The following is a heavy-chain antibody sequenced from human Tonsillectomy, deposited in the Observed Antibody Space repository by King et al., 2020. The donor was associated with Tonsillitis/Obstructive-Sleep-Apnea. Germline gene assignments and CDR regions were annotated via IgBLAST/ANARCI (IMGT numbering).Heavy chain of an antibody. CDR3: AGPLNNALYYDFWSGYFY. J-gene: IGHJ4*02. CDR1: GFTFSSYA. V-gene: IGHV3-30*01. Sequence: VQLVESGGGVVQPGRSLRLSCAASGFTFSSYAMHWVRQAPGKGLEWVAVISYDGSNKYYADSVKGRFTISSDNSKNTLYLQMNSLRAEDTAVYYCAGPLNNALYYDFWSGYFYWGQGTLVTVSS. D-gene: IGHD3-3*01. CDR2: ISYDGSNK.